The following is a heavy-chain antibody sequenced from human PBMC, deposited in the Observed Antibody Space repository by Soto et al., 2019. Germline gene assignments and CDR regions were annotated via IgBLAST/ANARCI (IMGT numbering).Heavy chain of an antibody. Sequence: QVQLVQSGAEAKKPGASVNVSCKASGYPFTSYGISWVRQAPGQGLEWMGWISTYNGYTNYARNVQGRVSMTRDTSTNTVYLEMRSLRYDDKAVYYCAREGGYRSGWFDYWGQGTPVTVSS. CDR3: AREGGYRSGWFDY. V-gene: IGHV1-18*01. CDR1: GYPFTSYG. J-gene: IGHJ4*02. CDR2: ISTYNGYT. D-gene: IGHD6-19*01.